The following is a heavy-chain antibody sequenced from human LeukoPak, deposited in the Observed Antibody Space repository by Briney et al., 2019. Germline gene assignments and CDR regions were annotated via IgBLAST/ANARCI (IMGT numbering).Heavy chain of an antibody. CDR3: ATEMSWSGYYEKGDYYFDY. CDR1: GFTFSSYG. Sequence: GRSLRLSCAASGFTFSSYGMHWVRQAPGKGLEWVAVIWYDGSNKYYADSVKGRFTISRDNSKNTLYLQMNSLRAEDTAVYYCATEMSWSGYYEKGDYYFDYWGQGTLVTVSS. D-gene: IGHD3-3*01. CDR2: IWYDGSNK. J-gene: IGHJ4*02. V-gene: IGHV3-33*01.